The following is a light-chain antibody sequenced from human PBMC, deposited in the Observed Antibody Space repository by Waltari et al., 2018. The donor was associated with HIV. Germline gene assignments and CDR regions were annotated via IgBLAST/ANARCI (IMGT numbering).Light chain of an antibody. CDR2: STS. CDR1: TEAVPSVNF. V-gene: IGLV7-43*01. Sequence: GVTREPSLLVPPGGQVTPTCASSTEAVPSVNFPNWFQQKPGQAPRGLIYSTSNKNSWTPARFSGSLLGGKAALTLSGVQPEDEAEYYCLLYYGGAQRYVFGTGTKVTVL. CDR3: LLYYGGAQRYV. J-gene: IGLJ1*01.